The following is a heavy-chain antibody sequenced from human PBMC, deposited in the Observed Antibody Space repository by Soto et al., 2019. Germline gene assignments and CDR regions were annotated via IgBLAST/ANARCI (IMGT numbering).Heavy chain of an antibody. V-gene: IGHV3-23*01. CDR2: ISGSGGST. J-gene: IGHJ6*02. CDR1: GFTFSSYA. Sequence: GGSLRLSCAASGFTFSSYAMSWVRQAPGKGLEWVSAISGSGGSTYYADSVKGRFTISRDNSKNTLYLQMNSLRAEDTAVYYCARDGNYYDSSGYKYYYYYGMDVWGRGXTVTVSS. CDR3: ARDGNYYDSSGYKYYYYYGMDV. D-gene: IGHD3-22*01.